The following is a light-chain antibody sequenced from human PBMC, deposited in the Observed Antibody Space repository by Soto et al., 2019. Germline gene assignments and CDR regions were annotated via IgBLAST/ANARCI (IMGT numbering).Light chain of an antibody. J-gene: IGLJ1*01. CDR3: ASLTTTNFV. V-gene: IGLV2-14*01. CDR2: EVT. CDR1: SRDVGAHNF. Sequence: QSVLTHPAAVSGSPGQAITISCNGTSRDVGAHNFVSWYQHLPDKAPKLIISEVTNRPSGVSDRFSGSKSGNTASLTISGLQAEDEADYYCASLTTTNFVFGSGTNLTV.